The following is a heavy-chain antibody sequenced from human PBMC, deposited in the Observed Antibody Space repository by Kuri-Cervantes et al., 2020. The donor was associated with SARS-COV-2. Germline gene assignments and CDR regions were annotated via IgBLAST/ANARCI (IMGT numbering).Heavy chain of an antibody. CDR3: AINLGCSSTSCSKQLVYKEYYYYGMDV. D-gene: IGHD2-2*01. Sequence: ASVKVSCKASGYTFTSYGISWVRQAPGQGLEWMGWINPNSGGTNYAQKFQGWVTMTRDTSISTAYMELSRLRSEDTAVYYCAINLGCSSTSCSKQLVYKEYYYYGMDVWGQGTTVTVSS. V-gene: IGHV1-2*04. CDR1: GYTFTSYG. J-gene: IGHJ6*02. CDR2: INPNSGGT.